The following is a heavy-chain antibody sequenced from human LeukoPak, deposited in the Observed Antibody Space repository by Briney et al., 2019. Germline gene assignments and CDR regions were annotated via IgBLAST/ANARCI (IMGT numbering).Heavy chain of an antibody. Sequence: GASVKVSCKVSGYTLTELSMHWVRQAPGKGLEWMGGFDPEDGETIYAQKFQGRVTMTEDTSTDTAYMELSSLRSEDTAVYHCATAPLDMGYFDYWGQGTLVTVSS. CDR1: GYTLTELS. V-gene: IGHV1-24*01. D-gene: IGHD2-15*01. J-gene: IGHJ4*02. CDR3: ATAPLDMGYFDY. CDR2: FDPEDGET.